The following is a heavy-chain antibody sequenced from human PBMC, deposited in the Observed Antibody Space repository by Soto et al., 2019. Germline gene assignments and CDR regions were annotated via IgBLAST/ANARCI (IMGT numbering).Heavy chain of an antibody. CDR2: IYYSGST. CDR3: AREGHSYDY. J-gene: IGHJ4*02. Sequence: QVQLQESGPGLVKPSQTLSLTCTVSGGSISSGSYYWSWIRQPPGKGLEWIGYIYYSGSTYYNPSHKRRVTISVGTSKNQFSLKLSSVTAADTAVYYCAREGHSYDYWGQGTLVTVSS. CDR1: GGSISSGSYY. V-gene: IGHV4-31*03. D-gene: IGHD5-18*01.